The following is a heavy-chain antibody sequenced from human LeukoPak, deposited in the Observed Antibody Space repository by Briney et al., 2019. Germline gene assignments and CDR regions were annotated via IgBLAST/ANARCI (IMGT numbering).Heavy chain of an antibody. CDR2: IVVGSGNT. V-gene: IGHV1-58*01. CDR1: GFIFSRSA. Sequence: SVRVSCKASGFIFSRSAVQWVRQARGQRLEWIGWIVVGSGNTNYAQKFQERVTMTRDMSTGTAYMELSSLRSEDTAVYYCAAGNYYDSSGYYPYAFDIWGQGTMVTVSS. J-gene: IGHJ3*02. D-gene: IGHD3-22*01. CDR3: AAGNYYDSSGYYPYAFDI.